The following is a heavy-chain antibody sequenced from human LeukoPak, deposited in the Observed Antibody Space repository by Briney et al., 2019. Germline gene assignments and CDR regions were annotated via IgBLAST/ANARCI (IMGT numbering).Heavy chain of an antibody. V-gene: IGHV4-34*01. CDR1: GGSFSGYY. J-gene: IGHJ4*02. D-gene: IGHD2-21*02. Sequence: SETLSLTCAVYGGSFSGYYWSWIRQPPGKGLEWIGEINHSGSANYNPSLKSRVTISVDTSKNQFSLKLSSVTAADTAVYYCARGLAVTDYWGQGTLVTVSS. CDR3: ARGLAVTDY. CDR2: INHSGSA.